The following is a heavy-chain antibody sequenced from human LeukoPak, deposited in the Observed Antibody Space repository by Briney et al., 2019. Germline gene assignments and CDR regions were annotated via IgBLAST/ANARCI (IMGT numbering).Heavy chain of an antibody. J-gene: IGHJ4*02. CDR2: ISYDGSNK. V-gene: IGHV3-30*03. CDR3: AAMYSSGWYADY. CDR1: GFTFSSYG. D-gene: IGHD6-19*01. Sequence: GGSLRLSCAASGFTFSSYGMHWVRQAPGKGLEWVAVISYDGSNKYYADSVKGRFTISRDNSKNTLYLQMNSLRAEDTAVYYCAAMYSSGWYADYWGQGTLVTVSS.